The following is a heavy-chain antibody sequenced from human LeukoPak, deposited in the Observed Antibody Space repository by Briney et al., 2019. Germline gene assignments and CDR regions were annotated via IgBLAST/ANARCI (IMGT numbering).Heavy chain of an antibody. J-gene: IGHJ5*02. V-gene: IGHV1-8*02. CDR1: GYTFTSYD. Sequence: ASVKVSCKASGYTFTSYDINWVRQATGQGLEWMGWMNPNSGNTGYAQKLQGRVTMTTDTSTSTAYMELRSLRSDDTAVYYCARWAGKNWFDPWGQGTLVTASS. CDR3: ARWAGKNWFDP. CDR2: MNPNSGNT.